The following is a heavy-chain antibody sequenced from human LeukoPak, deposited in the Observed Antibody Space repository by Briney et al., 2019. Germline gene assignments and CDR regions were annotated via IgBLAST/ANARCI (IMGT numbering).Heavy chain of an antibody. CDR3: ARASFQRWLQLGGD. J-gene: IGHJ4*02. V-gene: IGHV3-23*01. Sequence: GGSLRLSCAASGFTFSSSAMSWVRQVPGKGLEWVSGISASGGSTYYADSVKGRFTISRDNAKNSLYLQMNSLRDEDTAVYYCARASFQRWLQLGGDWGQGTLVTVSS. CDR2: ISASGGST. CDR1: GFTFSSSA. D-gene: IGHD5-24*01.